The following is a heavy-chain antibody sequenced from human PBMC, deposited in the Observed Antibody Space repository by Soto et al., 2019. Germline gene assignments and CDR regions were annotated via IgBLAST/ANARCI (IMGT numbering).Heavy chain of an antibody. Sequence: GASVKASCKAPGYTFTSSDMHWLRQAPGQGLEWMGIINPSGGSTSYAQKFQGRVTMTRDTSTSTVCMELSSLRSEDTAVYYFARLRGTVPTLSARSGGWLYSWG. CDR2: INPSGGST. CDR1: GYTFTSSD. V-gene: IGHV1-46*01. D-gene: IGHD2-15*01. CDR3: ARLRGTVPTLSARSGGWLYS. J-gene: IGHJ1*01.